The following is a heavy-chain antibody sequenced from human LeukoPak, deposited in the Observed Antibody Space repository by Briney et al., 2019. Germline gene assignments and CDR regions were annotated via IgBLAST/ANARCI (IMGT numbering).Heavy chain of an antibody. CDR3: AREAMVRGVIPFFDY. CDR1: GFTFSSYG. D-gene: IGHD3-10*01. CDR2: ISYDGSNK. J-gene: IGHJ4*02. V-gene: IGHV3-30*04. Sequence: PGRSLRLSCAASGFTFSSYGMHWVRQAPGKGLEWVAVISYDGSNKYYADSVKGRFTISRDNSKHTLYLQMNSLRAEDTAVYYCAREAMVRGVIPFFDYWGQGTLVTVSS.